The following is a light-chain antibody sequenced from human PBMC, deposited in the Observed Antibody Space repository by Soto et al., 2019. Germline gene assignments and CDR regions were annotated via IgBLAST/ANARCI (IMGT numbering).Light chain of an antibody. CDR1: SNDIGAFDY. J-gene: IGLJ2*01. CDR2: EVF. V-gene: IGLV2-14*01. Sequence: QSVLTQPASVSASPGQSISISCTGTSNDIGAFDYVSWYQQHPGKATKLILFEVFNRPSGVSTRFSGSKSGSTASLTISGLQAEDEADYFCSSYTTNNAHVFGGGTKVTVL. CDR3: SSYTTNNAHV.